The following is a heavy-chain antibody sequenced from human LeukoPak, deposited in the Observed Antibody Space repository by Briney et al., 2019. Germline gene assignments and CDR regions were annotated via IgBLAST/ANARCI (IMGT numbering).Heavy chain of an antibody. V-gene: IGHV3-23*01. D-gene: IGHD2-2*01. CDR3: AKDPREYCSSTSWHNWFDP. CDR2: ISASGGTT. Sequence: PGGSLRLSCAASGFTFSNYAMSWVRQAPGKGLEWVSSISASGGTTYYADSDKGRFTITRANSKNTLYLQMLSLRAEDWGIYYCAKDPREYCSSTSWHNWFDPWGQGTLVTVSS. CDR1: GFTFSNYA. J-gene: IGHJ5*02.